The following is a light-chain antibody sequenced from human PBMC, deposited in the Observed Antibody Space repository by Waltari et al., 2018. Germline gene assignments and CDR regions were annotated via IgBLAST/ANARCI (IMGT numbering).Light chain of an antibody. J-gene: IGLJ3*02. CDR1: SSNIGNNP. CDR3: ASWDDGLNGWV. Sequence: QSVLTQAPSASGTPGQRVIISCSGSSSNIGNNPVNWYQQVPGTAPKLLIFYNNERPSVVPDRLSGSKSGTSASLAISGLQSEDEADYYCASWDDGLNGWVFGGGTRLTVL. V-gene: IGLV1-44*01. CDR2: YNN.